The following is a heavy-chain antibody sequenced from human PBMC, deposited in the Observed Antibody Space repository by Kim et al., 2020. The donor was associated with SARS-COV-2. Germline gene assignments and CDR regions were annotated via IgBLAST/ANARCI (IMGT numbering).Heavy chain of an antibody. J-gene: IGHJ3*02. D-gene: IGHD3-22*01. V-gene: IGHV1-69*13. CDR2: IIPIFGTA. Sequence: SVKVSCKASGGTFSSYAISWVRQAPGQGLEWMGGIIPIFGTANYAQKFQGRVTITADESTSTAYMELSSLRSEDTAVYYCARDRPVTMIVVGSPPNAFDIWGQGTMVTVSS. CDR3: ARDRPVTMIVVGSPPNAFDI. CDR1: GGTFSSYA.